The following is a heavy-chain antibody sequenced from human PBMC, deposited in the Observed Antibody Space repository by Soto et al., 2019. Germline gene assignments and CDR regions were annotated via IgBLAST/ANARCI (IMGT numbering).Heavy chain of an antibody. CDR2: IIPIFGTA. CDR3: ARVRRWCSGGSCYSNWFDP. Sequence: GASVKVSCKASGGTFSSYAISWVRQAPGQGLEWMGGIIPIFGTANYAQKFQGRVTITADESTSTAYMELSSLRSEDTAVYYCARVRRWCSGGSCYSNWFDPWGQGTLVTVSS. D-gene: IGHD2-15*01. V-gene: IGHV1-69*13. CDR1: GGTFSSYA. J-gene: IGHJ5*02.